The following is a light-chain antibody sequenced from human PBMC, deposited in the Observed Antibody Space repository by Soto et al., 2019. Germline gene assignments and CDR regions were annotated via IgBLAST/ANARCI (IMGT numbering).Light chain of an antibody. V-gene: IGLV1-40*01. J-gene: IGLJ1*01. CDR2: GNS. CDR1: SSNIGAGYD. Sequence: QSVLTQPPSVSRAPGQRVTISCTGSSSNIGAGYDVHWYQQLPGTAPKLLIYGNSNRPSGVPDRFSGSKSGTSASLAITGLQDEDEADYYCQSYDSSLSGYVFGTGTKLTVL. CDR3: QSYDSSLSGYV.